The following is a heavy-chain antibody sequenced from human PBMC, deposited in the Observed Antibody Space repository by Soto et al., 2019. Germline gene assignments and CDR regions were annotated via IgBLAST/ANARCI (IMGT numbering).Heavy chain of an antibody. J-gene: IGHJ6*02. D-gene: IGHD4-4*01. CDR2: MNTNSGNT. CDR1: GYTFTSYD. V-gene: IGHV1-8*01. Sequence: QVQLVQSGAEVKKPGASVKVSCKASGYTFTSYDINWVRQATGQGLEWMGWMNTNSGNTGYAQKFQGRVTMTRNTSISTAYMELSSLRSEDTAVYYCARYYSNYDSYYYDGMDVWGQGTTVTVSS. CDR3: ARYYSNYDSYYYDGMDV.